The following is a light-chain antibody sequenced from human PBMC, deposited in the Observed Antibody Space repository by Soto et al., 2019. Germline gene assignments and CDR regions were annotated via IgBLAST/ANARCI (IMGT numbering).Light chain of an antibody. CDR3: QQSGGSSWT. Sequence: EIVLTQSPGTLCLSPGERATLSCSASQSVISNYLAWYQQKRPGQAPRLVIYDASTRPTGVPDRFSGSGSGTDFNLAISRLEREDAALYYCQQSGGSSWTFGQGPKVEIK. CDR2: DAS. CDR1: QSVISNY. J-gene: IGKJ1*01. V-gene: IGKV3-20*01.